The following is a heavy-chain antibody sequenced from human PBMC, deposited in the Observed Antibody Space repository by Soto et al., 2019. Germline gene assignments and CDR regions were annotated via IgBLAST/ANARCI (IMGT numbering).Heavy chain of an antibody. Sequence: QVQLQESGPGLVKPSETLSLTCTVSGGSISSYYWSWIRQPPGKGLEWIGYIYYSGSTNYNPSLRSRVTISVDTSNNQFSLKLSSVTAADTAVYYCARVRTDYGDYVLRGGDYFDYWGQGTLVTVSS. D-gene: IGHD4-17*01. J-gene: IGHJ4*02. CDR3: ARVRTDYGDYVLRGGDYFDY. V-gene: IGHV4-59*01. CDR2: IYYSGST. CDR1: GGSISSYY.